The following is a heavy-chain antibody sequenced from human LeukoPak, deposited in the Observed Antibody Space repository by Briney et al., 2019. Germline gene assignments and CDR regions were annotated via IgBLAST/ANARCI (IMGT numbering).Heavy chain of an antibody. V-gene: IGHV4-4*07. CDR2: IYTSRST. D-gene: IGHD6-19*01. J-gene: IGHJ6*02. Sequence: KASETLSLTCTVSGGSLSSYYWSWIRQPAGKGLEWIGRIYTSRSTNYNPSLKSRVTMSVDTSKNQFSLKLSSVTAADTAVYYCARAAYSSGWYPSPYGMDVWGQGTTVTVSS. CDR3: ARAAYSSGWYPSPYGMDV. CDR1: GGSLSSYY.